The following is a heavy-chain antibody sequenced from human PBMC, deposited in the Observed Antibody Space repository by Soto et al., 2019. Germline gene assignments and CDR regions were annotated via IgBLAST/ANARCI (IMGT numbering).Heavy chain of an antibody. Sequence: EVQLLASGGGLVQPGGSMSLSCAASGFTFSNYAMSWVRQAPGKGLEWVSAISGSGGSTYYADSVKGRFTISRDNSKNTLYLKMDSLRAEGMAVYYCAKDHAWNIADFDYWGQGTLVVVSS. V-gene: IGHV3-23*01. CDR3: AKDHAWNIADFDY. J-gene: IGHJ4*02. CDR1: GFTFSNYA. CDR2: ISGSGGST. D-gene: IGHD1-1*01.